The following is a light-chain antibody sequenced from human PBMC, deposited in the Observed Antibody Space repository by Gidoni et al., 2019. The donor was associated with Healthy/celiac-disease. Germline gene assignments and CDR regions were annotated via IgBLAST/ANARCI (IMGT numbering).Light chain of an antibody. CDR3: QHYGSSPPYT. J-gene: IGKJ2*01. CDR1: QSVSSSY. Sequence: ESVLTQSPGTLSLSPGERATLSFRASQSVSSSYLAWYQQKPCQAPSLLIYGASSRATVVPDRFGGSGAWTDFTRTISRLEPEDFAVYYCQHYGSSPPYTFGQGTKLEIK. CDR2: GAS. V-gene: IGKV3-20*01.